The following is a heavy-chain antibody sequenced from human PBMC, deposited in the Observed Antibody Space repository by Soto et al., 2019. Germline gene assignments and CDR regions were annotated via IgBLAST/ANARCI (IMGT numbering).Heavy chain of an antibody. V-gene: IGHV1-46*01. CDR1: GYTFINFF. D-gene: IGHD2-15*01. CDR3: ARSHCSGGSCYLGAFDI. J-gene: IGHJ3*02. CDR2: INPSGGAT. Sequence: ASVKVSCKASGYTFINFFIHWVRQAPGQGLEWVGIINPSGGATTYPQKFQGRVTMTRYTSTSTVYMDVSSLRFDDTAVYYCARSHCSGGSCYLGAFDIWGQGTMVTVSS.